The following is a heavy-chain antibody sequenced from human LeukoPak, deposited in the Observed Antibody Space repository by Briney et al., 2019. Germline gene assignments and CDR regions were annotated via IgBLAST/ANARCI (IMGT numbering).Heavy chain of an antibody. V-gene: IGHV3-48*01. Sequence: GGSLRLSCAASGFTFSSYSMNWVRQAPGKGLEWVSYISSSSSTIYYADSVKGRFTISRDNAKNSLYLQMNSLRAEDTAVYYCAREWIAESGSPIAAQGYYYYGMDVWGQGTTVTVSS. CDR3: AREWIAESGSPIAAQGYYYYGMDV. CDR1: GFTFSSYS. J-gene: IGHJ6*02. D-gene: IGHD6-6*01. CDR2: ISSSSSTI.